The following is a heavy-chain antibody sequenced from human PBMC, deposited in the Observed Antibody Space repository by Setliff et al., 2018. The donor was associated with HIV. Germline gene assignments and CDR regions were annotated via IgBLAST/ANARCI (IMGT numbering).Heavy chain of an antibody. Sequence: ETLTQTCTVTGYSIISGYYWAWIRQPPGKGLEWIGYIYHDGNTYYNPTLKSRVTISVDTSKNQISLRLNSLTAADTAVYYCARGTTLNVVPDAFDIWGQGTMVTVSS. V-gene: IGHV4-38-2*02. J-gene: IGHJ3*02. CDR1: GYSIISGYY. D-gene: IGHD4-17*01. CDR2: IYHDGNT. CDR3: ARGTTLNVVPDAFDI.